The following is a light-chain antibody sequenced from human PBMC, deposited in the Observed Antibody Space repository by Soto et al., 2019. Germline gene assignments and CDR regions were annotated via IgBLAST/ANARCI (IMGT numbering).Light chain of an antibody. V-gene: IGKV1-39*01. J-gene: IGKJ3*01. CDR3: QQSYSTPST. CDR2: APS. Sequence: DIQMTQSPSSLSASVGDRVTITCRASQSIYNYVNWYQQRPGKAPKLLMYAPSTSQNGVPSRFSGSGSGTDFTLTISSLQPEDFAIYYCQQSYSTPSTFGPGTEVDIK. CDR1: QSIYNY.